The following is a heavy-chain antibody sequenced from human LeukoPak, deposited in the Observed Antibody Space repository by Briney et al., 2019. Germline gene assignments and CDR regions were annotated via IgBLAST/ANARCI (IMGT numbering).Heavy chain of an antibody. CDR2: ISSSGSTI. Sequence: GGSLRLSCAASGFTFSDYYMSWIRQAPGKGLEWVSYISSSGSTIYYADSVKGRFTISRDNAKNSLYLKMNRLRAEDTAVYYCARERGMRYDTPLDAFDIWGKGTMVTVSS. CDR3: ARERGMRYDTPLDAFDI. V-gene: IGHV3-11*04. D-gene: IGHD3-16*01. J-gene: IGHJ3*02. CDR1: GFTFSDYY.